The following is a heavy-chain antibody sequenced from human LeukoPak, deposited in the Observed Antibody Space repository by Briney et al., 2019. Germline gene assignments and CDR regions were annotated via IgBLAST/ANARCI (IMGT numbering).Heavy chain of an antibody. J-gene: IGHJ5*02. Sequence: SETLSLTCTVSGGSISSYYWSWIRQPPGKGLEWIGYIYYSGSTNYNPSLKSRVTISVDTSKNQFSLKLSSVTAADAAVYYCARDDGVAVFDPWGQGTLVTVSS. CDR2: IYYSGST. CDR3: ARDDGVAVFDP. V-gene: IGHV4-59*01. D-gene: IGHD2-8*01. CDR1: GGSISSYY.